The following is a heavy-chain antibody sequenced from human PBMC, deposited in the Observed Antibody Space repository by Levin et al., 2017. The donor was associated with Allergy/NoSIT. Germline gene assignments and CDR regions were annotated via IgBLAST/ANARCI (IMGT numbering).Heavy chain of an antibody. CDR1: GFTFSSYS. Sequence: ASVKVSCAASGFTFSSYSMNWVRQAPGKGLEWVSSISSSSSYIYYADSVKGRFTISRDNAKNSLYLQMNSLRAEDTAVYYCARDGKFDYWGQGTLVTVSS. V-gene: IGHV3-21*01. J-gene: IGHJ4*02. CDR2: ISSSSSYI. CDR3: ARDGKFDY. D-gene: IGHD1-26*01.